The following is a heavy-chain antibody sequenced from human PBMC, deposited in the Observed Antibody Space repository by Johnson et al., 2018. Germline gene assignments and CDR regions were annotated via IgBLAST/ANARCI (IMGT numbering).Heavy chain of an antibody. J-gene: IGHJ1*01. Sequence: EVQLLESGGGLVQPGRSLRLSCAASGFTFDDYAMHWVRQAPGKGLEWVSGISWNSGSIGYADSVEGRFTISRDNAKNSLYLQMNSLRPEDTALYYCAKAPVGWVGGGAEYVQHWGQGTLVTVSS. CDR1: GFTFDDYA. V-gene: IGHV3-9*01. CDR3: AKAPVGWVGGGAEYVQH. D-gene: IGHD1-26*01. CDR2: ISWNSGSI.